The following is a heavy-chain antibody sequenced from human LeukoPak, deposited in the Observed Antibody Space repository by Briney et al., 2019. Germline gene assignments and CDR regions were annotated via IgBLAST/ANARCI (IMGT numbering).Heavy chain of an antibody. D-gene: IGHD1-26*01. Sequence: GGSLRLSCAASGFTFTSYSMSWVRQAPGKGLEWVAVISYDGSNKYYADSVKGRFTISRDNSKNTLYLQMNSLRAEDTAVYYCAQSGSSQLPDHWGQGTLVTVSS. CDR1: GFTFTSYS. V-gene: IGHV3-30*03. J-gene: IGHJ4*02. CDR2: ISYDGSNK. CDR3: AQSGSSQLPDH.